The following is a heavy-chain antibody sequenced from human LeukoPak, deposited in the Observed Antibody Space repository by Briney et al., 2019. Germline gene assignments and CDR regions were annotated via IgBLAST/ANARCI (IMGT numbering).Heavy chain of an antibody. CDR2: LNPDTGST. J-gene: IGHJ5*02. V-gene: IGHV1-2*02. CDR1: GYTFTGYY. D-gene: IGHD3-10*01. CDR3: ARESFSGSGGLNWFAP. Sequence: ASVKVSCKASGYTFTGYYIHWVRQAPGHGLEWMGGLNPDTGSTNYAQKFQARVIMTRDTSINTAYMELRRLIYDDTAMYFCARESFSGSGGLNWFAPWGQGTLVTVSA.